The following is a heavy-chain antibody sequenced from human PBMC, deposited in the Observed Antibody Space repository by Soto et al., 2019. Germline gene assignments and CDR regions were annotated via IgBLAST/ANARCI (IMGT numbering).Heavy chain of an antibody. V-gene: IGHV4-59*08. D-gene: IGHD2-8*01. CDR1: GGSISTYY. Sequence: QVRLRESGPGLVKPSETLSLTCTVSGGSISTYYWSWIRQPPGKGLEWIAYIYYGGSPHYIPSLKGRVTISVDTSKKQFSLKLSSVTAADTAVYYCARGGHCPNGVCSALDYWGQGTLVTVSS. CDR3: ARGGHCPNGVCSALDY. J-gene: IGHJ4*02. CDR2: IYYGGSP.